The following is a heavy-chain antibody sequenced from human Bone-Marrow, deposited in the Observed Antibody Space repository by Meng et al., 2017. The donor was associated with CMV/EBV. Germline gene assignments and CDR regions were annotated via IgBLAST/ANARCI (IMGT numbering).Heavy chain of an antibody. J-gene: IGHJ3*02. Sequence: GESLKISCAASGFTFSSYWMHWVRQAPGRGLVWVSRINSDGSSTSYADSVKGRFTISRDNSKNTLYLQMNSLRAEDTAVYYCARGGYCSSTSCYNDAFDIWGQGTMVTVSS. CDR1: GFTFSSYW. D-gene: IGHD2-2*02. CDR2: INSDGSST. CDR3: ARGGYCSSTSCYNDAFDI. V-gene: IGHV3-74*01.